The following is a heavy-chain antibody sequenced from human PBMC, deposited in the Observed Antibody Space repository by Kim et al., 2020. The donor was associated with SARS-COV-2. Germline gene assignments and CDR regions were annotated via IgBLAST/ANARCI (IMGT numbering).Heavy chain of an antibody. CDR1: GYSFTSYW. V-gene: IGHV5-51*01. Sequence: GESLKISCKGSGYSFTSYWIGWVRQMPGKGLEWMGIIYPGDSDTRYSPSFQGQVTISADKSISTAYLQWSSLKASDTAMYYCARHYDILTGYYAKGGYYYYGMDVWGQGTTVTVSS. CDR3: ARHYDILTGYYAKGGYYYYGMDV. CDR2: IYPGDSDT. J-gene: IGHJ6*02. D-gene: IGHD3-9*01.